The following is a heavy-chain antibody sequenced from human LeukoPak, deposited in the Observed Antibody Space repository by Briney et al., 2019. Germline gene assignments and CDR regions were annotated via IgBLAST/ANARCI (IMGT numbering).Heavy chain of an antibody. D-gene: IGHD3-22*01. Sequence: SETLSLTCTVSGGSISSYYWSWIRQPPGKGLEWIGYIYYSGSTNYTPSLKSRVTISVDTSKNQFSLKLSSVTAADTAVYYCARNYYDSSGYRSGAFDIWGQGTMVTVSS. CDR3: ARNYYDSSGYRSGAFDI. CDR1: GGSISSYY. V-gene: IGHV4-59*01. CDR2: IYYSGST. J-gene: IGHJ3*02.